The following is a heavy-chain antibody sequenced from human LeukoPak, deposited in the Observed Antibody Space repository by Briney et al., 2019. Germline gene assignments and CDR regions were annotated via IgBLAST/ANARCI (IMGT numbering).Heavy chain of an antibody. V-gene: IGHV3-23*01. CDR3: AKGGQDFDFWRFDL. J-gene: IGHJ5*02. Sequence: GGSLRLSCAASGFTFTDSAVSWVRQSPGEGLHWISSISDTGGRTYYADAVKGRFTITRDNARNTVNLQMTSLRAGDTARYFWAKGGQDFDFWRFDLWGQGILVTVSS. CDR2: ISDTGGRT. CDR1: GFTFTDSA. D-gene: IGHD3-3*01.